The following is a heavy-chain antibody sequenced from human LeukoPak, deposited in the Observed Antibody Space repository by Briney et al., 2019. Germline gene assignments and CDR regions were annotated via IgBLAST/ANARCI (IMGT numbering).Heavy chain of an antibody. Sequence: GGSLRLSCTASGFTFGDYAMSWVRQAPGKGLEWVGFIRSQAYGGTTEYAASVKGRFTISRDDSKSIAYLQMNSLKTEDTAVYYCSTLDGDYDFDYWGQGTLVTVSS. CDR1: GFTFGDYA. V-gene: IGHV3-49*04. CDR3: STLDGDYDFDY. D-gene: IGHD4-17*01. CDR2: IRSQAYGGTT. J-gene: IGHJ4*02.